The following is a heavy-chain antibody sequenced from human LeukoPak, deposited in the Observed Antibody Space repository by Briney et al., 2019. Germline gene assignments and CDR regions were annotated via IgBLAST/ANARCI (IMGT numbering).Heavy chain of an antibody. CDR3: AKSHSVAQRGYFDY. CDR2: ISDSGGST. Sequence: GGSLRLSCAASRFTFSTYAMSWVRQAPGKGLEWVSTISDSGGSTYYADSVKGRFTISRDNSKTTLYVQRSSLRAEDTAVYYCAKSHSVAQRGYFDYWGQGTLVTVSS. V-gene: IGHV3-23*01. D-gene: IGHD2-15*01. J-gene: IGHJ4*02. CDR1: RFTFSTYA.